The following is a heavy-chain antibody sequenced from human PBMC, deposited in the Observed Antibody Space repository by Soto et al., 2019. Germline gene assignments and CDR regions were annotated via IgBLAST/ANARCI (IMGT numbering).Heavy chain of an antibody. D-gene: IGHD6-13*01. Sequence: QVQLQESGPGLVKPSGTLSLTCAVSGVSISSHDWWTWVRQPPGRGLEWIGESHQRGNTNYNSSLESRVTISVDKSKTPFSLNLSSVTVADTAVFYCATRDNSRFYWGQGTLVSVSS. CDR1: GVSISSHDW. CDR3: ATRDNSRFY. J-gene: IGHJ4*02. CDR2: SHQRGNT. V-gene: IGHV4-4*02.